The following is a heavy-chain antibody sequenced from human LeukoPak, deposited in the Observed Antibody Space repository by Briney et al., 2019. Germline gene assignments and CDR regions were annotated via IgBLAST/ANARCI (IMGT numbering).Heavy chain of an antibody. V-gene: IGHV4-39*01. J-gene: IGHJ4*02. CDR1: GGSISSSTFY. Sequence: SETLSLTCTVSGGSISSSTFYWGWIRQPPGKGLEWIGTIYYSGSTYYNPSLKSRVTISVDTSKNQSSLKLSSVTAADTAVYYCARPAYGSGSYYVDYWGQGTLVTVSS. D-gene: IGHD3-10*01. CDR3: ARPAYGSGSYYVDY. CDR2: IYYSGST.